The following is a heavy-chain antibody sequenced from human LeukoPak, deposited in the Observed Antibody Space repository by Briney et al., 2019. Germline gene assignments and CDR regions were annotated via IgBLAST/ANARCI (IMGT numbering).Heavy chain of an antibody. V-gene: IGHV4-59*08. Sequence: SETLSLTCSVSGGSITTNSWNWIRQPPGQGLEWIGYIYYSGRAGYNPSLKSRVTMSVDMSKNQFSLKLTSVTAADTAVYYCARRGVEMAAIRPDNWFDPWGQGTLVTV. J-gene: IGHJ5*02. CDR2: IYYSGRA. CDR1: GGSITTNS. D-gene: IGHD5-24*01. CDR3: ARRGVEMAAIRPDNWFDP.